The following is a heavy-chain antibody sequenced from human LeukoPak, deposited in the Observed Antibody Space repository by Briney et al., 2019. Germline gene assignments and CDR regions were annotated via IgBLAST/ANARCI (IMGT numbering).Heavy chain of an antibody. Sequence: GGSLRLSCAASGFTFSNYAMSWVRQAPGKGLEWVSAISGSGGSTYYADSVKGRFTVSRDNSKNTLYLQMNSLRAEDTAVYYCAKGPRSSGYYYYYYMDVWGKGTTVTISS. V-gene: IGHV3-23*01. D-gene: IGHD1-26*01. CDR2: ISGSGGST. J-gene: IGHJ6*03. CDR1: GFTFSNYA. CDR3: AKGPRSSGYYYYYYMDV.